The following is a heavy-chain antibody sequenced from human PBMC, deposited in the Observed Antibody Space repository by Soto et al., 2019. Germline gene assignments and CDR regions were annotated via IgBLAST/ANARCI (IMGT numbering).Heavy chain of an antibody. CDR1: GFTFSSYA. D-gene: IGHD2-21*02. Sequence: GGSLRLSCAASGFTFSSYAMHWVRQAPGKGLEYVSTISTNGGSTYYANSVKGRFTISRDNSKDTLYLQMGSLRTEDMAVYYCARSLWVTKGYFDYWGQGTLVTVSS. V-gene: IGHV3-64*01. CDR3: ARSLWVTKGYFDY. J-gene: IGHJ4*02. CDR2: ISTNGGST.